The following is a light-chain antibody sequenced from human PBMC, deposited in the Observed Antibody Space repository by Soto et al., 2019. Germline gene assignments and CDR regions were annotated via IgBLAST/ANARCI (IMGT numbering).Light chain of an antibody. V-gene: IGKV3-11*01. CDR3: QQRSNWIT. Sequence: EIVLTQSPATLSLSPGERATLSCRASQSVSSYLVWYQQKPGQAPRLLIYDASNRATGIPARFGGRGSGTDFTLTISSLEPEDFAVYYCQQRSNWITFGQGTRLEIK. CDR1: QSVSSY. CDR2: DAS. J-gene: IGKJ5*01.